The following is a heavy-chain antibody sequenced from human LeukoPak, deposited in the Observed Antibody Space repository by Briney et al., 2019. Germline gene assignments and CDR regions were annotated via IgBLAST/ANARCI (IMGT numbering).Heavy chain of an antibody. CDR2: INPNSGGT. D-gene: IGHD6-13*01. CDR1: GYTFTGYY. Sequence: GASVKVSCTASGYTFTGYYMHWVRQAPGQGLEGMGWINPNSGGTNYAQKFQGRVTMTRDTSISTAYMELSRLRSDDTAVYYCAREGQQLVLGWFDPWGQGTLVTVSS. J-gene: IGHJ5*02. CDR3: AREGQQLVLGWFDP. V-gene: IGHV1-2*02.